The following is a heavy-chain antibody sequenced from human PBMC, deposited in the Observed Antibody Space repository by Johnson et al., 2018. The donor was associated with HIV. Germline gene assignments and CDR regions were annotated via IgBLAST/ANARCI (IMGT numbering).Heavy chain of an antibody. CDR3: ARDRDRLNWNYGALDI. CDR1: GFTFSTYG. D-gene: IGHD1-7*01. J-gene: IGHJ3*02. CDR2: ISYDGSDK. V-gene: IGHV3-30*19. Sequence: QVQLVESGGGVVQPGRSPRLSCAASGFTFSTYGMHWVRQAPAKGLEWVAVISYDGSDKYYADSVKGRFTISRDSSKNTLYLQMDSLRVEDTAVYYCARDRDRLNWNYGALDIWGQGTMVTVSS.